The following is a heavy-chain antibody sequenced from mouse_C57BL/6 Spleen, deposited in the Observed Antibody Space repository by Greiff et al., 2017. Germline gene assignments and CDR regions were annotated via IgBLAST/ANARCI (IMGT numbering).Heavy chain of an antibody. CDR1: GYSFTDYN. CDR3: ARGGSRGGDWFAY. CDR2: INPNYGTT. Sequence: VHVKQSGPELVKPGASVKISCKASGYSFTDYNMNWVKQSNGKSLEWIGVINPNYGTTSYNQKFKGKATLTVDQSSSTAYMQLNSLTSEDSAVYYCARGGSRGGDWFAYWGQGTLVTVSA. J-gene: IGHJ3*01. D-gene: IGHD1-1*01. V-gene: IGHV1-39*01.